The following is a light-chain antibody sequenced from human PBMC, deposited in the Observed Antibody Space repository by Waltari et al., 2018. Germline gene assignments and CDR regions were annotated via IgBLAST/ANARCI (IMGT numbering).Light chain of an antibody. CDR3: HQHGSSPLT. CDR2: GAS. Sequence: EIVLTQSPDTLSLSPGERATLYCRASQSFSSTYLAWYQHKPGQAPRLLISGASSRATGIPDRFSGSGSGTDFTLTISRLEPEDFAVYYCHQHGSSPLTFGGGTKVEIK. CDR1: QSFSSTY. V-gene: IGKV3-20*01. J-gene: IGKJ4*01.